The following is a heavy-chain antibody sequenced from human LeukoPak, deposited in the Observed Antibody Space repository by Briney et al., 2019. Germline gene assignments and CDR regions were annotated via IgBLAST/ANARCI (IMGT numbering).Heavy chain of an antibody. CDR3: ARLGTNLDY. Sequence: ASGKVSCKASGGTFSSYAISWVRQAPGQGHEWMGRIIPILGIANYAQKFQGRVTITADKSTSTAYMELSSLRSEDTAVYYCARLGTNLDYWGQGTLVTVSS. J-gene: IGHJ4*02. D-gene: IGHD5-12*01. CDR2: IIPILGIA. CDR1: GGTFSSYA. V-gene: IGHV1-69*04.